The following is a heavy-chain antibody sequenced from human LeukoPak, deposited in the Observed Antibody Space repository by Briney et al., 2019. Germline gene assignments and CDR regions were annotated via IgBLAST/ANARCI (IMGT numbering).Heavy chain of an antibody. Sequence: PSETLSLTCTVSGGSISSSSYYWGWIRQPPGKGREWIGSIYYSGSTYYNPALKSRATISVDTSQNHLPLKLSSVTAPDTAVYYCAGLRTYSSGWYAWSGFDPWGQGTLVTVSS. D-gene: IGHD6-19*01. CDR2: IYYSGST. CDR1: GGSISSSSYY. CDR3: AGLRTYSSGWYAWSGFDP. V-gene: IGHV4-39*02. J-gene: IGHJ5*02.